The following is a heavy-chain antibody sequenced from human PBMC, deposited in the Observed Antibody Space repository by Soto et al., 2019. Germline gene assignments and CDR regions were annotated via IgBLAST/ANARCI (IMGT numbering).Heavy chain of an antibody. CDR2: IYYSGST. CDR1: GGSISSGGYY. J-gene: IGHJ5*02. Sequence: QVQLQESGPGLVKPSQTLSLTCTVSGGSISSGGYYWSWIRQHPGKGLEWIGYIYYSGSTYYNPSLKSRVTRSVDTSKNQFSLKLSSVTAADTAVYYCARGQVVVVTAQNWFDPWGQGTLVTVSS. V-gene: IGHV4-31*03. D-gene: IGHD2-21*02. CDR3: ARGQVVVVTAQNWFDP.